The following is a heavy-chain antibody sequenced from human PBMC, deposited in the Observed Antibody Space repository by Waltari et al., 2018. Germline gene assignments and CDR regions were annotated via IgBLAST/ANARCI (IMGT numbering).Heavy chain of an antibody. CDR2: INPNSGGT. CDR3: ARRGIVVVPAAKAWFDP. D-gene: IGHD2-2*01. V-gene: IGHV1-2*02. J-gene: IGHJ5*02. CDR1: GYTFTGYY. Sequence: QVQLVQSGAEVKKPGASVKVSCKASGYTFTGYYMHWERQAPGQGLEWMGWINPNSGGTNYAQKFQGRVTMTRDTSISTAYMELSRLRSDDTAVYYCARRGIVVVPAAKAWFDPWGQGTLVTVSS.